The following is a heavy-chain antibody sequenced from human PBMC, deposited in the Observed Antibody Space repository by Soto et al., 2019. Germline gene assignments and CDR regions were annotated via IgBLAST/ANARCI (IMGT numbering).Heavy chain of an antibody. CDR1: GFTFSGYA. V-gene: IGHV3-23*01. Sequence: GGSLRLSCAASGFTFSGYAMSWVRQAPGKGLEWVSAISGSGGSTYYADSVKGRFTISRDNSKNTLYLQMNSLRAEDTAVYYCAKDTPVDIVVVPAAMPGWFDPWGQGTLVTVSS. J-gene: IGHJ5*02. CDR2: ISGSGGST. D-gene: IGHD2-2*01. CDR3: AKDTPVDIVVVPAAMPGWFDP.